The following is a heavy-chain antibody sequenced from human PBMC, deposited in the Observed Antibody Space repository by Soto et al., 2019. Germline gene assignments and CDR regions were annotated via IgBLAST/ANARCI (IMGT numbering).Heavy chain of an antibody. Sequence: SETLSLTCIVSGDSVTSGSYYWTWLRQPPGKGLEWIGYVSYTGRTKYNPSLQSRVIISVDTSKNDFSLNLSSVTAADTAVYFCAREWGLLPYYVMNVWGHGTAVTVSS. CDR2: VSYTGRT. CDR3: AREWGLLPYYVMNV. J-gene: IGHJ6*02. V-gene: IGHV4-61*03. D-gene: IGHD7-27*01. CDR1: GDSVTSGSYY.